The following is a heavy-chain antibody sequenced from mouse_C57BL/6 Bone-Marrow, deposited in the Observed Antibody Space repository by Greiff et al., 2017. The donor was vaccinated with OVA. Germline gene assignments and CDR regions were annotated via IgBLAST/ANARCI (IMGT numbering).Heavy chain of an antibody. J-gene: IGHJ2*01. CDR1: GFTFTDYY. CDR2: IRNKANGYTT. CDR3: ARGVANYFDY. V-gene: IGHV7-3*01. D-gene: IGHD1-1*01. Sequence: EVQLVESGGGLVQPGGSLSLSCAASGFTFTDYYMSWVRQPPGKALEWLGFIRNKANGYTTEYSASVKGRFTISRDNSQSILYLQMNALRAEDSATYYCARGVANYFDYWGQGTTLTVSS.